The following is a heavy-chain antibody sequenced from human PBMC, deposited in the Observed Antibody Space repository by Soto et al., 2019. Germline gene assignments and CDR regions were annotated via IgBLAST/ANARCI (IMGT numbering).Heavy chain of an antibody. V-gene: IGHV1-69*13. Sequence: GASVKVSCKASGGTFSSYAISWVRQAPGQGLEWMGGIIPIFGTANYAQKFQGRVTITADESTSTAYMELSSLRSEDTAVYYCARRGNYYDSSGYLYYYGMDVWGQGTTVTVSS. CDR1: GGTFSSYA. J-gene: IGHJ6*02. CDR3: ARRGNYYDSSGYLYYYGMDV. CDR2: IIPIFGTA. D-gene: IGHD3-22*01.